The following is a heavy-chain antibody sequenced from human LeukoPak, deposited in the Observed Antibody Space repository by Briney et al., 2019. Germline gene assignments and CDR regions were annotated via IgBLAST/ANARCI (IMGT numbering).Heavy chain of an antibody. D-gene: IGHD6-13*01. CDR2: ISYDGSNK. CDR3: ARDRGAGYSSSWYRKGYFQH. CDR1: GFTFSSYA. V-gene: IGHV3-30-3*01. Sequence: GGSLRLSCAASGFTFSSYAMHWVRQAPGKGLEWVAVISYDGSNKYYADSVKGRFTISRDNSKNTLYLQMDSLRAEDTAVYYCARDRGAGYSSSWYRKGYFQHWGQGTLVTVSS. J-gene: IGHJ1*01.